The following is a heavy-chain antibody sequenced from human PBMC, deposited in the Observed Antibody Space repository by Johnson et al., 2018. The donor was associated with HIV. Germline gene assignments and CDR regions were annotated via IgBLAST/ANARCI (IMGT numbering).Heavy chain of an antibody. V-gene: IGHV3-30*03. Sequence: QVQLVESGGGVVQPGRSLRLSCAASGFTFSNHAIHWVRQAPGKGLEWVAIVAYDGSKKYYADSVKGRFTISRDNAKNSLYLQLNSLRAEDTAVYYCARDGTFGYGDYVGRAFDIWGQGTMVTVSS. CDR3: ARDGTFGYGDYVGRAFDI. J-gene: IGHJ3*02. CDR2: VAYDGSKK. CDR1: GFTFSNHA. D-gene: IGHD4-17*01.